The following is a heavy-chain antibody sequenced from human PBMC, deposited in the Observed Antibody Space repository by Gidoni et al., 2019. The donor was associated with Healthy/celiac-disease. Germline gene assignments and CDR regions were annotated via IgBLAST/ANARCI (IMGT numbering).Heavy chain of an antibody. D-gene: IGHD3-22*01. CDR3: ARLDSSGYLLYYYYYGMDV. CDR2: IYPGDSDT. V-gene: IGHV5-51*01. J-gene: IGHJ6*02. CDR1: GSSFTSSW. Sequence: EVQLVQSRAGVQKPGASLQISCKGSGSSFTSSWIGWVRQMPGKGLEWMGIIYPGDSDTRYSPSFQGQVTISADKSISTAYLQWSSLKASDTAMYYCARLDSSGYLLYYYYYGMDVWGQGTTVTVSS.